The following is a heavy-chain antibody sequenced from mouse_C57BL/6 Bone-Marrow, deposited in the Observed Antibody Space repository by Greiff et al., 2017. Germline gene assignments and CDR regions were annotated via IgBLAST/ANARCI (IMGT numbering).Heavy chain of an antibody. CDR2: IDPSDSYT. J-gene: IGHJ3*01. Sequence: VQLQQPGAELVKPGASVKLSCKASGYTFTSYWMQWVKQRPGQGLEWIGEIDPSDSYTNYNQKFKGKATLTVDTSSSTAYMQLSSLTSEDSAVYYCAIVGKLTGKAYWGQGTLVTVSA. V-gene: IGHV1-50*01. CDR1: GYTFTSYW. D-gene: IGHD4-1*01. CDR3: AIVGKLTGKAY.